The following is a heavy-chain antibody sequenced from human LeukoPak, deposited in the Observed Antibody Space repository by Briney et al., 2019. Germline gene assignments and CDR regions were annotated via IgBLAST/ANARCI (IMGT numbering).Heavy chain of an antibody. Sequence: SETLSLTCTVSGGSISSGSYYWSWIRQPAGKGLEWIGRIYTSGSTNYNPSLKRRVTISVDTSKNQFSLKLSSVTAADTAVYYCARDLICSSTSCTFDIWGQGTMVTVSS. CDR3: ARDLICSSTSCTFDI. CDR1: GGSISSGSYY. J-gene: IGHJ3*02. D-gene: IGHD2-2*01. CDR2: IYTSGST. V-gene: IGHV4-61*02.